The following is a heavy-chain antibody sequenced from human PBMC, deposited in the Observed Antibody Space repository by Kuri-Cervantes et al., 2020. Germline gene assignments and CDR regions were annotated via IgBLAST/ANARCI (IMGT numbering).Heavy chain of an antibody. V-gene: IGHV4-59*12. J-gene: IGHJ4*02. Sequence: SETLSLTCTVSGGSMNSYYWSWIRQAPGEGLEWIANIYYSGSTNYKPSLKSRVTISVDTSKNQFSLKLSSVTAADTAVYYCARGLDCSSTSCYGYFDYWGQGTLVTVSS. CDR3: ARGLDCSSTSCYGYFDY. CDR2: IYYSGST. D-gene: IGHD2-2*01. CDR1: GGSMNSYY.